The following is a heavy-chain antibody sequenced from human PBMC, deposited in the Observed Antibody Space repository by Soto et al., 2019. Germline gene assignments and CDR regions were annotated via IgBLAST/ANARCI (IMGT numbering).Heavy chain of an antibody. Sequence: SETLSLTCTVSGGSISSYYWSWIRQPPGKGLEWIGYIYYSGSTNYNPSLKSRVTISVDTSKNQFSLKLSSVTAADTAVYYCARHLPPAAMIGHYNWFDPWGQGTLVTVSS. V-gene: IGHV4-59*08. J-gene: IGHJ5*02. CDR1: GGSISSYY. CDR3: ARHLPPAAMIGHYNWFDP. CDR2: IYYSGST. D-gene: IGHD2-2*01.